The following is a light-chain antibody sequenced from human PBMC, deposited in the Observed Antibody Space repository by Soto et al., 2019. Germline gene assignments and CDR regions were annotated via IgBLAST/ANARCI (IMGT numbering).Light chain of an antibody. CDR1: QSISSW. Sequence: DIQMTQSPSTLSASVGDRVTITCRASQSISSWLAWYQQKLGRAPRLLIYDASNLEIGVPSRFSGSGSGTHFTFTISSLQTEDIGTYYCQQYDILPITFGRGTRLEIK. V-gene: IGKV1-5*01. CDR3: QQYDILPIT. J-gene: IGKJ5*01. CDR2: DAS.